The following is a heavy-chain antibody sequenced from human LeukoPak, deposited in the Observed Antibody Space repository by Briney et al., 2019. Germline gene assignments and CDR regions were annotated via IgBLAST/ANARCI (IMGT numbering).Heavy chain of an antibody. CDR2: IYHSGST. D-gene: IGHD5-24*01. CDR1: GYSISSGYY. J-gene: IGHJ4*02. CDR3: ARQDVEIFADY. Sequence: SETLSLTCAVSGYSISSGYYCGWIRQPPGKGLEWIGSIYHSGSTYYNPSLKSRVTISVDTSKNLFSLKLSSVTAADTAVYYCARQDVEIFADYWGQGTLVTVSS. V-gene: IGHV4-38-2*01.